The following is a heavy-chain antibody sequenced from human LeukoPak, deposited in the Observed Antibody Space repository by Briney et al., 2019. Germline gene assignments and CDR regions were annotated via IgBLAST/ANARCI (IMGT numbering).Heavy chain of an antibody. CDR1: GFIFSSYG. Sequence: GGSLRLSCAASGFIFSSYGMHWVRQAPGKGLEWVTFIRYDGSNKYYADSVKGRFTISRDNSKNTLYLQMNSLRAEDTAVYYCAREFELGLDYWGQGTLVTVSS. D-gene: IGHD3/OR15-3a*01. CDR2: IRYDGSNK. V-gene: IGHV3-30*02. J-gene: IGHJ4*02. CDR3: AREFELGLDY.